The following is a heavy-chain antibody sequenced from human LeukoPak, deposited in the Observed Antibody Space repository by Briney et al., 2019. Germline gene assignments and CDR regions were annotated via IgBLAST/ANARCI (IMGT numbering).Heavy chain of an antibody. CDR2: TRNKANGYTT. CDR1: GFTFSDYY. D-gene: IGHD6-13*01. J-gene: IGHJ4*02. Sequence: GGSLRLSCAASGFTFSDYYMDWVRQAPGKGLEWVGRTRNKANGYTTEYAASVSGRFTISRDDSKNSLYLQMNSLKIEDTAVYYCARGQKYSSSWYGPFDSWGQGTLVTVSS. V-gene: IGHV3-72*01. CDR3: ARGQKYSSSWYGPFDS.